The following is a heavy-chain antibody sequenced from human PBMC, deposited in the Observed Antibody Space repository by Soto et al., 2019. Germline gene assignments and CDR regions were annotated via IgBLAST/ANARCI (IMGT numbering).Heavy chain of an antibody. V-gene: IGHV1-2*04. J-gene: IGHJ6*02. CDR2: INPNSGGT. Sequence: QVQLVQSGAAVKKPGASVKVSCKASGYTFTGYYMHWVRQAPGQGLEWMGWINPNSGGTNYAQKFQGWVTMTRDTATSTAYMELSRLRSDDTAVYYCAREFRIVLWNLTYSYGMDFWGQGTTVTVSS. D-gene: IGHD3-22*01. CDR3: AREFRIVLWNLTYSYGMDF. CDR1: GYTFTGYY.